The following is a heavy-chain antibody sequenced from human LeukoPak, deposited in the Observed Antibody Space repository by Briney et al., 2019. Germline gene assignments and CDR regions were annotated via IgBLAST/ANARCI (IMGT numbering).Heavy chain of an antibody. CDR1: GFTFSGYE. Sequence: GGSLRLSCAASGFTFSGYEMNWVRQAPGKGPEWVSYISSSGSPIYYADSVRGRFTISRDNAKNSLYLQMDSLSAEDTAVYYCATFSSPWGQGTLVTVSS. V-gene: IGHV3-48*03. CDR2: ISSSGSPI. J-gene: IGHJ5*02. D-gene: IGHD2-15*01. CDR3: ATFSSP.